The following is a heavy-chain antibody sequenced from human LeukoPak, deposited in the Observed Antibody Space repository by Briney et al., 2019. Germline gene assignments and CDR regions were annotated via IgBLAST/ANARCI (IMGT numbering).Heavy chain of an antibody. CDR1: GGSFSGYY. J-gene: IGHJ4*02. Sequence: SETLSLTCAVYGGSFSGYYWSWIRQPPGKGLEWIGEINHSGSTNYNPSLKSRVTISVDTSKNQFSLKLSSVTAADTAVYYCARGAGYCSSTSCYYRYLDYWGQGTLVTVSS. V-gene: IGHV4-34*01. D-gene: IGHD2-2*01. CDR3: ARGAGYCSSTSCYYRYLDY. CDR2: INHSGST.